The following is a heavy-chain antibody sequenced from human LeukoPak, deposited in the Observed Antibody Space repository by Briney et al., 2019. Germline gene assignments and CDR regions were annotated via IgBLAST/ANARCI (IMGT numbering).Heavy chain of an antibody. CDR1: GFTFSSYG. CDR2: ISYDGSNK. D-gene: IGHD1-26*01. V-gene: IGHV3-30*18. Sequence: QPGRSLRLSCAASGFTFSSYGMHWVRQAPGKGLEWVAVISYDGSNKYYADSVKGRFTISRDNSKNTLYLQMNSLRAEDTAVYYCAKLPSAWAFDYWGQGTLVTVSS. CDR3: AKLPSAWAFDY. J-gene: IGHJ4*02.